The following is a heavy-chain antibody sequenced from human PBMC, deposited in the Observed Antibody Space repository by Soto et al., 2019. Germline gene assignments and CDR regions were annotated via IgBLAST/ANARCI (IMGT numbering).Heavy chain of an antibody. CDR2: ISSSGSTI. CDR1: GFTFSDYY. D-gene: IGHD3-22*01. CDR3: ARPRAYHYYDSSGIDY. J-gene: IGHJ4*01. V-gene: IGHV3-11*01. Sequence: QVQLVESGGGLVKPGGSLRLSCAASGFTFSDYYMSWIRHAPGKGLEWISNISSSGSTIYHAESVKGRFTISRDNAKNSLYLQRNSLRAEATAVYYCARPRAYHYYDSSGIDYWGHGSLVTVSA.